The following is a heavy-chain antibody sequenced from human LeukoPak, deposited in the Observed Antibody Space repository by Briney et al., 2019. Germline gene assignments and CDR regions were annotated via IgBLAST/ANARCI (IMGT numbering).Heavy chain of an antibody. CDR2: IYTSGST. CDR1: GGSISSYY. CDR3: ARGPNPRMPFDI. D-gene: IGHD2-2*01. J-gene: IGHJ3*02. Sequence: SETLSLTCTVSGGSISSYYWSWIRQPAGKGLEWIGRIYTSGSTNYNPSLKSRVTISVDTSKNQFSLKLSSVTAADTAVYYCARGPNPRMPFDIWGQGTMVTVSS. V-gene: IGHV4-4*07.